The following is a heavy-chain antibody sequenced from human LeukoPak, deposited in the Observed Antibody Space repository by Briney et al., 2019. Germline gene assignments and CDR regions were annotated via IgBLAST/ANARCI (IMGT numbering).Heavy chain of an antibody. Sequence: GASVKVSCKASGYTFSLYAIHWARQAPGQRLEWMGWINPANGNTRYSQEFQGRVTITRDTSASTVYMEMSSLRSDDMAVYYCARGPYSGYKGYYSDYWGQGILVTVSS. J-gene: IGHJ4*02. D-gene: IGHD5-12*01. CDR2: INPANGNT. CDR1: GYTFSLYA. V-gene: IGHV1-3*03. CDR3: ARGPYSGYKGYYSDY.